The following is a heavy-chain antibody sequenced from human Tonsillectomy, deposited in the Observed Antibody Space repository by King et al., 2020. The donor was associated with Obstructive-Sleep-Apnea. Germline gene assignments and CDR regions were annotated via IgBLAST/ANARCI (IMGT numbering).Heavy chain of an antibody. CDR1: GFTFNNYW. Sequence: VQLVESGGGLVQPGGSLRLSCAASGFTFNNYWMHWVRQAPGKGLVWVSRINSDGSSSSYADSVQGRFTISRDNAKNTFYLQMNSLRAEDTAVDYCARERYYFYSSGSSYAFDIWGQGTMVTVSS. V-gene: IGHV3-74*01. D-gene: IGHD3-22*01. CDR3: ARERYYFYSSGSSYAFDI. J-gene: IGHJ3*02. CDR2: INSDGSSS.